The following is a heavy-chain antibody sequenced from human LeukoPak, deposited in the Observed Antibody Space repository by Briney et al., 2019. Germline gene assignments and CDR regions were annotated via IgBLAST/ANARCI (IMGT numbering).Heavy chain of an antibody. CDR3: ARAPTIAAAGTLDY. V-gene: IGHV3-48*01. D-gene: IGHD6-13*01. CDR1: GFTFSSYS. CDR2: ISSSSSTI. Sequence: GGSLRLSCAASGFTFSSYSMNWVRQAPGKGLEWVSYISSSSSTIYYADSVKGRFTISRDNAKNSLYLQMNSLRAEDTAVYYCARAPTIAAAGTLDYWGQGTLVTVSS. J-gene: IGHJ4*02.